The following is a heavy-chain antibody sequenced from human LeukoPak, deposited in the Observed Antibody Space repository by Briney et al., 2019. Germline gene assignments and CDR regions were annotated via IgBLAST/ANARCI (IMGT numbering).Heavy chain of an antibody. V-gene: IGHV3-53*01. CDR3: ASGEVGVRKFYSDPFHY. D-gene: IGHD2-15*01. Sequence: PGGSLRPSCAASGFAVASNYMSWVRQAPEKGLEWVSILYSAGATYYADSVRGRFTITRDTSKNTLNLQMNSLRADDTAIYYCASGEVGVRKFYSDPFHYWGQGTLVTVSS. J-gene: IGHJ4*02. CDR1: GFAVASNY. CDR2: LYSAGAT.